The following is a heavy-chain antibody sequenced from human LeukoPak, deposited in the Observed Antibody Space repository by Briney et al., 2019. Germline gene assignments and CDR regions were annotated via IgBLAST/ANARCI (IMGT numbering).Heavy chain of an antibody. D-gene: IGHD2-15*01. CDR1: GFTFSSYG. CDR2: IRYDGSNK. V-gene: IGHV3-30*02. J-gene: IGHJ4*02. Sequence: GGSLRLSCAASGFTFSSYGMHWVRQAPGKGLEWVAFIRYDGSNKHYADSVKGRFTISRDNSKNTLYLQMNSLRAEDTAVYYCAKDDSCSGGSCYNPLIDYWGQGTLVTVSS. CDR3: AKDDSCSGGSCYNPLIDY.